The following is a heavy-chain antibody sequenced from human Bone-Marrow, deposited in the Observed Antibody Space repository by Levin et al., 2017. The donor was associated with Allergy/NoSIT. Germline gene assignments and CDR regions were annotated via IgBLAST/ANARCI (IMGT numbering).Heavy chain of an antibody. CDR2: INSNGGST. V-gene: IGHV3-64*01. CDR3: AREIYYSRNWYFDL. D-gene: IGHD3-10*01. CDR1: GFTFSSYA. Sequence: GESLKISCAASGFTFSSYAIHWVRQAPGKGLEYVSAINSNGGSTFYANSVNGRFTISRDNSKNTLYLQMGSLRAEDVAVYYCAREIYYSRNWYFDLWGRGTLVTVSS. J-gene: IGHJ2*01.